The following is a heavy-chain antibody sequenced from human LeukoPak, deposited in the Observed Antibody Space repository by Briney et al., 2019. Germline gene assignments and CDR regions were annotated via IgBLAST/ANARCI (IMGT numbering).Heavy chain of an antibody. CDR3: ARKPNWDDAFDI. J-gene: IGHJ3*02. CDR1: GFTFSSYA. V-gene: IGHV3-30-3*01. D-gene: IGHD7-27*01. CDR2: ISYDGSNK. Sequence: GGSLRLSCAASGFTFSSYAMHCVRQAPGKGLEWVAVISYDGSNKYYADSVKGRFTISRDNSKDTLYLQMNSLRAEDTAVYYCARKPNWDDAFDIWGQGTMVTVSS.